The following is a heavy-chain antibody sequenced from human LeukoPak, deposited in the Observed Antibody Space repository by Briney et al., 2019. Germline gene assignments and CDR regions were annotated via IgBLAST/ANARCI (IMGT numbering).Heavy chain of an antibody. D-gene: IGHD5-24*01. CDR1: GFTFSSYS. CDR3: AREITVEMATVDAFDI. CDR2: ISSSSSYI. J-gene: IGHJ3*02. Sequence: GGSLRLSCAASGFTFSSYSMNWVCQAPGKGLEWVSSISSSSSYIYYADSVKGRFTISRDNAKNSLYLQMNSLRAEDTAVYCCAREITVEMATVDAFDIWGQGTMVTVSS. V-gene: IGHV3-21*01.